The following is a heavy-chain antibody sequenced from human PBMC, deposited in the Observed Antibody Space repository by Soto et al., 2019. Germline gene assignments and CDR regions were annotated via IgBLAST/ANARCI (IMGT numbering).Heavy chain of an antibody. D-gene: IGHD6-13*01. V-gene: IGHV5-51*01. Sequence: PGESLKISCKGSGYSFTSYWIGWVRQMPGKGLEWTGVIYPGDSDTRYSPSFQGQVTISADKSISTAYLQWSSLKASDTAMYYCARQKDSSSWRYYYGMDVWGQGTTVTVSS. J-gene: IGHJ6*02. CDR3: ARQKDSSSWRYYYGMDV. CDR1: GYSFTSYW. CDR2: IYPGDSDT.